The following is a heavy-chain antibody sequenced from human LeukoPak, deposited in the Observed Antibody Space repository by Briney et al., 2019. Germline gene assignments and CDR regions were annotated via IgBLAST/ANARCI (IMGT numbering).Heavy chain of an antibody. D-gene: IGHD1-1*01. CDR2: ISGSGGST. CDR3: AKENGIGYYYGMDV. J-gene: IGHJ6*02. CDR1: GFTFSSYA. Sequence: GGSLRLSCAVSGFTFSSYARSWVRQAPGKGLEWVSAISGSGGSTYYAESMKRRFTISKDTSKHTLYLQMNSLRAEDTAVYYCAKENGIGYYYGMDVWGQGTTVTVSS. V-gene: IGHV3-23*01.